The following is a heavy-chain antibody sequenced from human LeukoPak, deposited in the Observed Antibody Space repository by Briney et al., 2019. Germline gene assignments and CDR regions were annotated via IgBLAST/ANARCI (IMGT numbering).Heavy chain of an antibody. D-gene: IGHD3-22*01. Sequence: GGSLRLSCAASGFTFSSYGMHWVRQAPGKGLEGVAVISYDGSNKYYADSVKGRFTISRDNSKNTLYLQMNSLRAEDTAVYYCAHEYYDSSGYYSNWGQGTLVTVSS. CDR1: GFTFSSYG. V-gene: IGHV3-30*18. CDR3: AHEYYDSSGYYSN. CDR2: ISYDGSNK. J-gene: IGHJ4*01.